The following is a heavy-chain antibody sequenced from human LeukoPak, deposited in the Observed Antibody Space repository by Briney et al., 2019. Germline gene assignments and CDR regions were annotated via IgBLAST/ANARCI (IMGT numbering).Heavy chain of an antibody. CDR2: INNSGTT. CDR1: GGSFSGYY. V-gene: IGHV4-34*01. D-gene: IGHD6-25*01. Sequence: SETLSLTCAVYGGSFSGYYWSWIRQPPGTGLEWIAEINNSGTTNYNPSLKGRVTISIDASKNQFSLKLSSVTAADTAVYYCASSRGYTSGLWYYYMDVWGKGTTVTVSS. CDR3: ASSRGYTSGLWYYYMDV. J-gene: IGHJ6*03.